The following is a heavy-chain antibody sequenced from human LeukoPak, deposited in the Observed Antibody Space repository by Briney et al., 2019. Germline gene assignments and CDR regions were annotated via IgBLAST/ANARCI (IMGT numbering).Heavy chain of an antibody. V-gene: IGHV3-48*04. Sequence: GGSLRLSCAASGFTFSSYSMNWVRQAPGKGLEWVSYISSSSSTIYYADSVKGRFTISRDNAKNSLYLQMNSLRAEDTAVYYCARRAFEIFGVTTSYYYYMDVWGKGTTVTVSS. D-gene: IGHD3-3*01. CDR2: ISSSSSTI. J-gene: IGHJ6*03. CDR1: GFTFSSYS. CDR3: ARRAFEIFGVTTSYYYYMDV.